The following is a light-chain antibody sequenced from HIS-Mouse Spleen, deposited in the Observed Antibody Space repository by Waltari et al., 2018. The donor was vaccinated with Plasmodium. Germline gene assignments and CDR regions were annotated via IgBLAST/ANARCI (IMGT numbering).Light chain of an antibody. Sequence: EIVMTQSPATLSVSPGERATFSCRASQSVSSNLAWYQQKPVQAPRLLLYGASTRATGIPARFSGSGSGTEFTLTISSMQSEDFAVYYCQQYNNWPPYTFGQGTKLEIK. J-gene: IGKJ2*01. CDR3: QQYNNWPPYT. CDR1: QSVSSN. CDR2: GAS. V-gene: IGKV3-15*01.